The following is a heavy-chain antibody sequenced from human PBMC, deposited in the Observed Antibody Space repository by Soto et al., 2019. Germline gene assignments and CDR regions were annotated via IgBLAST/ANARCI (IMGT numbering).Heavy chain of an antibody. CDR3: ARRRYSSGWSVGGDYYFDY. V-gene: IGHV4-59*08. CDR1: GGSISKSY. CDR2: IYYSGST. J-gene: IGHJ4*02. D-gene: IGHD6-19*01. Sequence: SETLSLTCTVSGGSISKSYWGWIRQPPGKGLEWIGYIYYSGSTNYNPSLKSRVTISVDTSKNQFSLKLSSVTAADTAVYYCARRRYSSGWSVGGDYYFDYWGQGTLVTVSS.